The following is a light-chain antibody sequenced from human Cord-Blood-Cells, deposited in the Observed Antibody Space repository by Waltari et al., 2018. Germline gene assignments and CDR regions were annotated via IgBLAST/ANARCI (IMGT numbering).Light chain of an antibody. Sequence: QSALTQPASVSGSPGQSITISCPGTSSDVGGYNYVSWYQQHPGKAPKLRIYDVSNRPSGVSNRFSGSKSGNKASLTISGLQAEDEADYYCSSYTSSSTVVFGGGTKLTVL. J-gene: IGLJ2*01. V-gene: IGLV2-14*01. CDR1: SSDVGGYNY. CDR2: DVS. CDR3: SSYTSSSTVV.